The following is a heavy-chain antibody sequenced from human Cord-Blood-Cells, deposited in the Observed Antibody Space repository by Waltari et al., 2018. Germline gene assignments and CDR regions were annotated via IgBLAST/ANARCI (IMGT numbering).Heavy chain of an antibody. D-gene: IGHD5-12*01. V-gene: IGHV5-51*01. CDR2: IYPGDSDT. CDR1: GYRFTSYW. CDR3: ARHGPLRWFDP. Sequence: EVQLVQAGAEVKKPGESLKISCKGSGYRFTSYWIGWVRPMPGKGLEGMGIIYPGDSDTRSSPSFQGQVTISADKSISTAYLQWSSLKAADTAMYYCARHGPLRWFDPWGQGTLVTVSS. J-gene: IGHJ5*02.